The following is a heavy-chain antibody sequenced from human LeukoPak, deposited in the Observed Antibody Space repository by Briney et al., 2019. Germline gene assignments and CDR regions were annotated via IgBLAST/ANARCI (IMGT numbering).Heavy chain of an antibody. Sequence: PSETLSLTCNVSGGSISSGGYYWSWIRQTPGKGLEWIGYIYHSGSTYYNPSLKSRVTISVDRSKNQFSLKLSSVTAADTAVYYCARVDFELGSGSDYYFYYWGQGTLVTVSS. V-gene: IGHV4-30-2*01. CDR3: ARVDFELGSGSDYYFYY. CDR1: GGSISSGGYY. J-gene: IGHJ4*02. CDR2: IYHSGST. D-gene: IGHD3-10*01.